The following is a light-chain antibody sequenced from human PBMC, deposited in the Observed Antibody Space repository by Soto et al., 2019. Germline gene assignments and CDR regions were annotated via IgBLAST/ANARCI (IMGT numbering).Light chain of an antibody. CDR2: GAS. V-gene: IGKV3-20*01. CDR1: QSVSSSY. J-gene: IGKJ1*01. CDR3: QQYGSSPRT. Sequence: IFLSHSPGTLSLSPGERATLSCRASQSVSSSYLAWYQQKPGQAPRLLIYGASSRATGIPDRFSGSGSGTDFTLTISRLEPEDFAVYYCQQYGSSPRTFGQGTKVDIK.